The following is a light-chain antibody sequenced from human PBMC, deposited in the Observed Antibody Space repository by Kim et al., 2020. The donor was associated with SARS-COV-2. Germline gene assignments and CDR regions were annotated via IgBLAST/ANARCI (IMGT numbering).Light chain of an antibody. CDR1: TGTY. V-gene: IGKV3-20*01. Sequence: TGTYIAWSQQKPGQAPRLLVFGASTRATGTTDRFSVSASGSIFTLTISRLEPEDFAFYFCQYYSASVYTFGQGTKLEIK. CDR3: QYYSASVYT. CDR2: GAS. J-gene: IGKJ2*01.